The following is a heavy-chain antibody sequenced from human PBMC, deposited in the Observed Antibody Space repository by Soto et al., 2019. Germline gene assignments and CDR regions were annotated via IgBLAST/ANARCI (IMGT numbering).Heavy chain of an antibody. CDR2: GIHSGGTT. D-gene: IGHD2-21*02. V-gene: IGHV1-46*01. CDR1: GYSISDFY. Sequence: QVQLVQSGAEVKKPGASVKVSCKASGYSISDFYMHWVRQAPGQGLEWMGIGIHSGGTTYAQQFQGRVTMTWDTSTSIVYMELSSLRSEDTAVYYCASRGGGNSPDYWGQGTLVTVSS. J-gene: IGHJ4*02. CDR3: ASRGGGNSPDY.